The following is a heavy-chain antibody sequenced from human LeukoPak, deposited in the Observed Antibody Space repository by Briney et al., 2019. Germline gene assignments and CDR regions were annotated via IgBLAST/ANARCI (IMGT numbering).Heavy chain of an antibody. Sequence: SVKVSCKASGGTFSSYAISWVRQAPGQGLEWMGGIIPIFGTANYAQKFQGRVTITADESTSTAYMELSSLRSEDTAVYYCAGTSLGYSGSYFFDYWGQGTLVTVSS. J-gene: IGHJ4*02. V-gene: IGHV1-69*01. CDR2: IIPIFGTA. CDR1: GGTFSSYA. D-gene: IGHD1-26*01. CDR3: AGTSLGYSGSYFFDY.